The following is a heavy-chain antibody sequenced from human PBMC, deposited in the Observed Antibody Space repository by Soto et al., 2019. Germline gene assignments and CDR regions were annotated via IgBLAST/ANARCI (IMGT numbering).Heavy chain of an antibody. J-gene: IGHJ4*02. V-gene: IGHV4-4*02. CDR1: GDSMSSSNW. CDR2: AHHSGRT. CDR3: ARSEATALDY. Sequence: QVQLQESGPGLLKPSGTLSLTCTVSGDSMSSSNWWNWVRQPPGKGLEWIGEAHHSGRTNYNPSLQSRVTISVDRSQNRFSLKLSSVTAADTAVYYCARSEATALDYWGQGTLVTVSS.